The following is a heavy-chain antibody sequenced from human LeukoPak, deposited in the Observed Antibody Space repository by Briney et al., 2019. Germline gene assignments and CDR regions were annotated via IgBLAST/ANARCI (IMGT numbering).Heavy chain of an antibody. CDR2: MNPNSGNT. J-gene: IGHJ3*02. CDR3: ARELLDAFDI. V-gene: IGHV1-8*03. CDR1: GYTFTSYD. D-gene: IGHD6-6*01. Sequence: ASVKVSCKASGYTFTSYDINWVRQATGQGLEWMGWMNPNSGNTGYALKFQGRVTITRNTSISTAYMELSSLRSEDTAVYYCARELLDAFDIWGQGTMVTVSS.